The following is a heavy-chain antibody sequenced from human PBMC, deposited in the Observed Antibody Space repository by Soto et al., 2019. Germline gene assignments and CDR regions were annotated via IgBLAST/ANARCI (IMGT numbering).Heavy chain of an antibody. D-gene: IGHD6-6*01. V-gene: IGHV1-18*04. J-gene: IGHJ4*02. CDR3: ARDIHSSSIADFEY. CDR1: GYTFTSYG. Sequence: ASVKVSCKASGYTFTSYGISWVRQAPGQGLEWMGWIRAYNGNTNYAQKLQGRVTMTTDTSTSTAYMELRSLRSDDTAVYYCARDIHSSSIADFEYWGQGTLVTVYS. CDR2: IRAYNGNT.